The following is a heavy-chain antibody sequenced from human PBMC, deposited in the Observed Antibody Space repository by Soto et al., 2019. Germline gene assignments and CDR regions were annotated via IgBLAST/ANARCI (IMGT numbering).Heavy chain of an antibody. Sequence: QVQLQESGPGLVKPSQTLSLTCTVSGGSISSGGYYWSWIRQHPGKGLEWIGYIYYSGSTYYNPSLKSRVTISVDTSKNQFSLKLSSVTAADTAVYYCARDHGGTMVERDAFDIWGQGTMVTVSS. D-gene: IGHD3-10*01. CDR1: GGSISSGGYY. CDR3: ARDHGGTMVERDAFDI. CDR2: IYYSGST. V-gene: IGHV4-31*03. J-gene: IGHJ3*02.